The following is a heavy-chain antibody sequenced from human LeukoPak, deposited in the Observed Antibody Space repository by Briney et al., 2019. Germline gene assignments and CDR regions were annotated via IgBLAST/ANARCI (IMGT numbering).Heavy chain of an antibody. V-gene: IGHV3-66*01. Sequence: GGSLRLSCAASGFTVSSNCMSWVRQAPGKGLEWVSVIYSGGSTYYADSVKGRFTISRDNSKNTLYLQMNSLRAEDTAVYYCARGGVFGYGSGSYLHAFDIWGQGTMVTVSS. D-gene: IGHD3-10*01. CDR1: GFTVSSNC. CDR3: ARGGVFGYGSGSYLHAFDI. CDR2: IYSGGST. J-gene: IGHJ3*02.